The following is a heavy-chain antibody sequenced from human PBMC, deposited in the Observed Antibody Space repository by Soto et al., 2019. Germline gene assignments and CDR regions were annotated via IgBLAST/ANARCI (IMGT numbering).Heavy chain of an antibody. CDR3: APLGGYYFDSSGYSNGY. V-gene: IGHV3-23*01. CDR1: GFTFSNYD. Sequence: LRLSCAASGFTFSNYDMSWVRQGPGKGLEWVSAIRASSSSTFYADSVKGRFTISRDNSKNTLYLQMNSLRPEDTAVYHCAPLGGYYFDSSGYSNGYWGQGTLVTVSS. D-gene: IGHD3-22*01. J-gene: IGHJ4*02. CDR2: IRASSSST.